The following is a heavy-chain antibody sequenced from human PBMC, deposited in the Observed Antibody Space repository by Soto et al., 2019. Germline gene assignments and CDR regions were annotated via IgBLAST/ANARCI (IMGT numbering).Heavy chain of an antibody. Sequence: GGSLRLSCAASGFTFSSYGMHWVRQAPGKGLEWVAVIWYDGSNKYYADSVKGRFTISRDNSKNTLYLQMNSLRAEDTAVYYCARVNYLWSGSPGVDYWGQGTLVTVSS. CDR3: ARVNYLWSGSPGVDY. V-gene: IGHV3-33*01. CDR2: IWYDGSNK. D-gene: IGHD3-3*01. CDR1: GFTFSSYG. J-gene: IGHJ4*02.